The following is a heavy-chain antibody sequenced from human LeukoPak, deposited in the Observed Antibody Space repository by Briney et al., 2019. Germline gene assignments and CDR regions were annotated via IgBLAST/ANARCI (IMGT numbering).Heavy chain of an antibody. CDR2: IYPGDSDT. D-gene: IGHD3-22*01. CDR3: ARQFRDSSGYYSYYFDY. V-gene: IGHV5-51*01. CDR1: GYSFTTYW. J-gene: IGHJ4*02. Sequence: PGESLKISCKGSGYSFTTYWIGWVRQMPGRGLEWIGIIYPGDSDTRYSPSFQGQVTISADKSISTAYLQWSSLKASDTAMYYCARQFRDSSGYYSYYFDYWGQGTLVTVSS.